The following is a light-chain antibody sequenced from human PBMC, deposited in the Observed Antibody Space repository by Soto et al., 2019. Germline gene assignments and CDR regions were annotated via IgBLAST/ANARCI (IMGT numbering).Light chain of an antibody. CDR1: SSDVGGYNY. CDR3: SSYTSSRTPYL. J-gene: IGLJ1*01. V-gene: IGLV2-14*01. Sequence: QSVLTQPASVSGSPGQSITISCTGTSSDVGGYNYVSWYQQHPGKAPKLMIYEVSNWPSGVSNRFSGSKSGNTASLTISGLQAEDEADYYCSSYTSSRTPYLFGTGTKLTVL. CDR2: EVS.